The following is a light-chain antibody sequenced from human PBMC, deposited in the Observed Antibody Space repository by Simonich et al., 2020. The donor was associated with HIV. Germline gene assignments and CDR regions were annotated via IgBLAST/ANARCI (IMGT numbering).Light chain of an antibody. J-gene: IGLJ2*01. Sequence: QSALTQPASVSGSPGPSITISCTGTSSDVGGYNYVSWYQQHPGKAPKLMIYDVSKRPSGVSNRFSGSKSGNTASLTISGLQAEDEADYYCSSYAGSSTVFGGGTKLTVL. V-gene: IGLV2-14*01. CDR1: SSDVGGYNY. CDR2: DVS. CDR3: SSYAGSSTV.